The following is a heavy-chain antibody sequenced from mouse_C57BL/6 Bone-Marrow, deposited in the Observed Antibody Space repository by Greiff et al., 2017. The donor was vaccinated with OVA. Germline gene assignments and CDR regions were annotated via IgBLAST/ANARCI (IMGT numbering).Heavy chain of an antibody. J-gene: IGHJ4*01. CDR3: AYGSSFYAMDY. CDR2: IHPNSGST. D-gene: IGHD1-1*01. V-gene: IGHV1-64*01. Sequence: VQLQQPGAELVKPGASVKLSCKASGYTFTSYWMHWVKQRPGQGLEWIGMIHPNSGSTNYNEKFTSKATLTVDKSSSTSYMQFSSLTSEDSAVYACAYGSSFYAMDYCGQGPSVTVSS. CDR1: GYTFTSYW.